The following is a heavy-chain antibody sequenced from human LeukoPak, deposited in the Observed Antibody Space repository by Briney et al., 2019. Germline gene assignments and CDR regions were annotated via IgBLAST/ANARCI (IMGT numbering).Heavy chain of an antibody. Sequence: PSETLSLTCTVSGGSISSYYWSWIRQPPGKGLEWIGYIYYSGSTNYNPSLKSRVTISVDTSKNQFSLKLSSVTAADTAVYYCARALYYYDSSGYYYYFDYWGQGTLVTGSS. CDR3: ARALYYYDSSGYYYYFDY. J-gene: IGHJ4*02. CDR1: GGSISSYY. V-gene: IGHV4-59*01. CDR2: IYYSGST. D-gene: IGHD3-22*01.